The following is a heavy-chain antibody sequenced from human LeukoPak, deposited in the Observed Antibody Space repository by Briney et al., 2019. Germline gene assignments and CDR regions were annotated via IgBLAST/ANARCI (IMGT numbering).Heavy chain of an antibody. Sequence: GGSLRLSCAASGFTVSNNYMSWVRQAPGKGLEWVSSISSSSSYMYYADSVKGRFTISRDNAKNSLYLQMNSLRAEDTAVYYCARALGYYGSGGPHPEVYYYYYMDVWGKGTTVTISS. CDR2: ISSSSSYM. D-gene: IGHD3-10*01. CDR1: GFTVSNNY. CDR3: ARALGYYGSGGPHPEVYYYYYMDV. V-gene: IGHV3-21*01. J-gene: IGHJ6*03.